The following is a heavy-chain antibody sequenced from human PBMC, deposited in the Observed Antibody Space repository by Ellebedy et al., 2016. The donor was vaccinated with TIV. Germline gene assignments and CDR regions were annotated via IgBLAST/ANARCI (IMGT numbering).Heavy chain of an antibody. CDR1: GFTFSSFA. V-gene: IGHV3-23*01. CDR2: ISHTGSRT. J-gene: IGHJ3*01. Sequence: GESLKISCAVSGFTFSSFAMTWVRQAPGKGLEWVSTISHTGSRTYYTDSVEGRFIISRDTSKKTLYLQMNGLGAEDTAIYYCAKDQVAGDGRWVFDSWGQGTVVTVSS. CDR3: AKDQVAGDGRWVFDS. D-gene: IGHD5-24*01.